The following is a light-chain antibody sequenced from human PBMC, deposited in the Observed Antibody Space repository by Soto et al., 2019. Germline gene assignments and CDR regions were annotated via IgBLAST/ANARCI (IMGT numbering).Light chain of an antibody. Sequence: EVVLTQSPGTLSLSPGEGATLSCRASQSVSRTYVAWYQQKPGQAPRLLIYDASSRATGIPDRFTGSGSGTDFTLTISRLEPDDFAVYYCQEYGGSRTFGQGTKVEIK. CDR2: DAS. CDR3: QEYGGSRT. CDR1: QSVSRTY. V-gene: IGKV3-20*01. J-gene: IGKJ1*01.